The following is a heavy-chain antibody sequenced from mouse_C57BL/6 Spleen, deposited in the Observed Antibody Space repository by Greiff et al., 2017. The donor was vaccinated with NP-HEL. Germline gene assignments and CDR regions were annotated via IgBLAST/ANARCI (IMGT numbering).Heavy chain of an antibody. V-gene: IGHV1-64*01. D-gene: IGHD4-1*01. CDR1: GYTFTSYW. J-gene: IGHJ3*01. CDR2: IHPNSGST. Sequence: VQLQQPGAELVKPGASVKLSCKASGYTFTSYWLHWVKQRPGQGLEWIGMIHPNSGSTNYNEKFKSKAPLTVDKSSSTAYMQLSSLTSEDAAFYYGAISDWDGFAYWGQGTLVTVSA. CDR3: AISDWDGFAY.